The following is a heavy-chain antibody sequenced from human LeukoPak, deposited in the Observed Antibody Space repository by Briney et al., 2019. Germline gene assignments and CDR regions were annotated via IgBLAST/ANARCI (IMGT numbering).Heavy chain of an antibody. J-gene: IGHJ4*02. D-gene: IGHD1-1*01. CDR2: TSYDGSNK. CDR1: GFTFSSYG. V-gene: IGHV3-30*03. Sequence: GGSLRLSCAASGFTFSSYGIHWVRQAPGKGLEWVAATSYDGSNKHYADSVKGRFIISRDNAKNTLYLQMNSLRAEDTAIYYCTRGGTTFDYWGQGTLVSVSS. CDR3: TRGGTTFDY.